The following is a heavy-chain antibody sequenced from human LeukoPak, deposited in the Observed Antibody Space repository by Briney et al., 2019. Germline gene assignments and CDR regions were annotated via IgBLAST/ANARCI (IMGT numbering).Heavy chain of an antibody. D-gene: IGHD3-22*01. CDR3: ASRSGYYYDSSGYYQDAFDI. CDR1: GGSFSGYY. V-gene: IGHV4-34*01. Sequence: SETLSLTCAVYGGSFSGYYWSWIRQPPGKGLEWIGEINHSGSTNYNPSLKSRVTISGDTSKNQCSLKLSSVAAADTAVYYCASRSGYYYDSSGYYQDAFDIWGQGTMVTVSS. J-gene: IGHJ3*02. CDR2: INHSGST.